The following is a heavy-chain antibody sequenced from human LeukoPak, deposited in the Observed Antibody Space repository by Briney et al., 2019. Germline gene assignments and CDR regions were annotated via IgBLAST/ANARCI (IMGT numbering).Heavy chain of an antibody. Sequence: GASVTVSCKVSGYTLTELSMHWVRQAPGKGLEWMGGFDPEDGETIYAQKFQGRVTMTEDTSTDTAYMELSSLRSEDTAVYYCATGLVGGSYGLFDYWGQGTLVTVSS. CDR3: ATGLVGGSYGLFDY. D-gene: IGHD1-26*01. V-gene: IGHV1-24*01. J-gene: IGHJ4*02. CDR1: GYTLTELS. CDR2: FDPEDGET.